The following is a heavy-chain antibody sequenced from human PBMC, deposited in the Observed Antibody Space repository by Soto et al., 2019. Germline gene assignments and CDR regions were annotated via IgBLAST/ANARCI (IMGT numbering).Heavy chain of an antibody. D-gene: IGHD3-3*01. CDR1: GFTFDDYA. V-gene: IGHV3-9*01. CDR3: AKDIGSGDRGYGLKATQHAEAFQQ. Sequence: SLRLSCAASGFTFDDYAMHWVRQAPGKGLEWVSGISWNSGSIGYADSVKGRFTISRDNAKNSLYLQMNSLRAEDTALYYCAKDIGSGDRGYGLKATQHAEAFQQWGQGTMGT. J-gene: IGHJ1*01. CDR2: ISWNSGSI.